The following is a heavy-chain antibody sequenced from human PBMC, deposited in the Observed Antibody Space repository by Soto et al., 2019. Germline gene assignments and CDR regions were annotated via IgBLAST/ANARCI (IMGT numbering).Heavy chain of an antibody. D-gene: IGHD4-17*01. CDR2: IYYSGST. J-gene: IGHJ5*02. Sequence: SETLSLTCTVSGGSISSSSYYWGWIRQTPGRGVDWIGSIYYSGSTYFNPCLMSRVTISVDTSKNQFALKLCSLSTADTAVYYCARQTTNWFDPWGQGTLVTVSS. CDR3: ARQTTNWFDP. V-gene: IGHV4-39*01. CDR1: GGSISSSSYY.